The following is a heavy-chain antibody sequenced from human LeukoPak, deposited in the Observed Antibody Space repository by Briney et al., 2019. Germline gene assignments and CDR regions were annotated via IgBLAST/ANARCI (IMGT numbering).Heavy chain of an antibody. J-gene: IGHJ4*02. V-gene: IGHV3-23*01. Sequence: PGESLRLSCAASGFTLSSYAMTWVRQAPGKGLEWVSSISGSGDNTYYADSVKGRFTISRDNSKNTLYLQMNSLRAEDTAVYYCAKAISGSNAVADYWGQGTLVTVSS. CDR2: ISGSGDNT. CDR3: AKAISGSNAVADY. CDR1: GFTLSSYA. D-gene: IGHD1-26*01.